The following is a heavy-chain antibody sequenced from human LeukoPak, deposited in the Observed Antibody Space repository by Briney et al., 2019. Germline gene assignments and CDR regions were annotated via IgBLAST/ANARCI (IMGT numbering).Heavy chain of an antibody. CDR3: AKGRRSGSNYNSFDY. CDR2: ISGGGDRT. V-gene: IGHV3-23*01. D-gene: IGHD3-10*01. J-gene: IGHJ4*02. Sequence: GRSLRLSCAASGFTFSVYVMTWVRQAPGKGLEWVSGISGGGDRTYYADSVKGRFTISRDNSKNTLYLQMNSLRAEDTAVYYCAKGRRSGSNYNSFDYWGQGTLVTVSP. CDR1: GFTFSVYV.